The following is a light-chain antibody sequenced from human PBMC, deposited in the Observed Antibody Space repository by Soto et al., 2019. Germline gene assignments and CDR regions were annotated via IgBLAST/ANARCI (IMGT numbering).Light chain of an antibody. J-gene: IGKJ4*01. Sequence: EILMTQSPGTLSLSTGERATLSCRASQSVSSSYLAWYQQKPGQAPRLPIYGASSRATGIPDRFSGSGSGTDFTLTISRLEPEDFAVYYCQQYGSSPPLTFGGGTKVDI. CDR3: QQYGSSPPLT. CDR2: GAS. V-gene: IGKV3-20*01. CDR1: QSVSSSY.